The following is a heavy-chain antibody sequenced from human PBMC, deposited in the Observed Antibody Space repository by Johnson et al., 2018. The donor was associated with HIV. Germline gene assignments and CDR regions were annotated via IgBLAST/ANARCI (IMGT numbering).Heavy chain of an antibody. Sequence: EQLVESGGGLVQPGGSLSLSCAASGFTFSTYWMHWVRQPPGKGLEWVSLINWEGDRTYYAASVKGRFTISRDNAKNSLYLQMNSLRADDTAVYYCARAYSYGAFDIWGQGTRVTVSS. CDR1: GFTFSTYW. V-gene: IGHV3-74*02. CDR3: ARAYSYGAFDI. J-gene: IGHJ3*02. CDR2: INWEGDRT. D-gene: IGHD5-18*01.